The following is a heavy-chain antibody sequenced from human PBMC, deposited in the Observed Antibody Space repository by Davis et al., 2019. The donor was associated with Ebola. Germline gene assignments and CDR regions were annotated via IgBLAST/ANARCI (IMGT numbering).Heavy chain of an antibody. D-gene: IGHD6-13*01. CDR1: GFTFSSYA. Sequence: GGSLRLSCAASGFTFSSYAMHWVRQAPGKGLEWVAVISYDGSNKYYADSVKGRFTISRDNSKNTLYLQMNSLRSEDTAVYYCARIAAAWYNDMNWFDPWGQGTLVTVSS. V-gene: IGHV3-30-3*01. CDR3: ARIAAAWYNDMNWFDP. J-gene: IGHJ5*02. CDR2: ISYDGSNK.